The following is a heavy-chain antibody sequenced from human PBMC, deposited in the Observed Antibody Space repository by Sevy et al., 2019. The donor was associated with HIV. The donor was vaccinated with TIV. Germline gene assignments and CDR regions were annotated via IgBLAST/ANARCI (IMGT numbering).Heavy chain of an antibody. D-gene: IGHD2-8*01. J-gene: IGHJ4*02. CDR3: PHDY. Sequence: GGSQRLSCAASGFTFSKYSMSWVRQPPGKGLEWVSTLSFGSGEINYADSVKGRFTISRDNSKSSVYLQMNNLRPEDTAVYTKPHDYWGQGTLVTVSS. V-gene: IGHV3-23*01. CDR1: GFTFSKYS. CDR2: LSFGSGEI.